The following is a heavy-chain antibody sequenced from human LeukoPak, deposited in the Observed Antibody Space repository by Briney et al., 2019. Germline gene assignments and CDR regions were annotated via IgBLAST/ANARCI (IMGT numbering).Heavy chain of an antibody. J-gene: IGHJ4*02. CDR1: GCTFSSYT. D-gene: IGHD2-2*01. CDR2: INPSGGTT. CDR3: AKALRASSFDY. Sequence: PGGSLRLSCAASGCTFSSYTMGWVRQPPGKGLEWVSDINPSGGTTYYADSVKGRFTISRDNSKDTLYLQMNSPRAEDTAVYYCAKALRASSFDYWGQGTLVTVSS. V-gene: IGHV3-23*01.